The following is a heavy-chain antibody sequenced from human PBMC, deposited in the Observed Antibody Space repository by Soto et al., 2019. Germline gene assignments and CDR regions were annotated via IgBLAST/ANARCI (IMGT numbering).Heavy chain of an antibody. J-gene: IGHJ5*02. V-gene: IGHV1-24*01. Sequence: ASVKVSCKVSGYTLTELSMHWVRQAPGKGLEWMGGFDPEDGETIYAQKFQGRVTMTEDTSTDTAYMELSSLRSEDTAVYYCAKDPVVVPGATKWFDPWGQGTLGTVAS. CDR3: AKDPVVVPGATKWFDP. CDR1: GYTLTELS. D-gene: IGHD2-2*01. CDR2: FDPEDGET.